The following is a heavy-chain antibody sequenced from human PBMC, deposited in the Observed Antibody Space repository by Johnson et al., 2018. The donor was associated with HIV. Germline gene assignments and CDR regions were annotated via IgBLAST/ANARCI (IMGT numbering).Heavy chain of an antibody. V-gene: IGHV3-30*04. CDR1: GFTFSSYA. CDR2: ISYDGSNK. D-gene: IGHD4-23*01. CDR3: ARDGPPYYGGNSGGAFDI. J-gene: IGHJ3*02. Sequence: QVQLVESGGGLVQPGGSLRLSCAASGFTFSSYAMHWVRQAPGKGLEWVAVISYDGSNKYYADSVKGRFTISRDNSKNTLYLQMNSRGAEDTAVYYCARDGPPYYGGNSGGAFDIWGQGTMVTVSS.